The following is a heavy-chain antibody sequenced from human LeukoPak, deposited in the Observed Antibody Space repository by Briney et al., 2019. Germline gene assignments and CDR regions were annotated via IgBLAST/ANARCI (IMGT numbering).Heavy chain of an antibody. CDR3: ARVAGSIDY. Sequence: ASVKVSCKTSGYTFTTYDINWVRQATGQGLEWMGWMNPNSGYTGYAQKFQGRVTITRDTSISTAYMELSSLRSEDTAVHYCARVAGSIDYWGQGTLVTVSS. CDR2: MNPNSGYT. V-gene: IGHV1-8*03. J-gene: IGHJ4*02. CDR1: GYTFTTYD. D-gene: IGHD6-19*01.